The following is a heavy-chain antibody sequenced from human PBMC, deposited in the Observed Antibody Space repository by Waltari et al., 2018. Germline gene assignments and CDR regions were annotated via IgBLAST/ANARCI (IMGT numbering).Heavy chain of an antibody. V-gene: IGHV4-61*02. CDR2: IYTSGST. Sequence: QVQLQESGPGLVKPSQTLSLTCTVSGGSISSGSDYRSWIRQPAGKGLEWIGRIYTSGSTNYHPSLKSRVTISVDTSKHQFSLKLSSVTAAATAVYYCAGGPIVGATHGAFDIWGQGTMVTVSS. D-gene: IGHD1-26*01. CDR3: AGGPIVGATHGAFDI. J-gene: IGHJ3*02. CDR1: GGSISSGSDY.